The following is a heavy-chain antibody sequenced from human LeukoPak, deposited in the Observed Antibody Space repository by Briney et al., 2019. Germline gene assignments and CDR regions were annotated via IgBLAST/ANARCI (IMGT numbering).Heavy chain of an antibody. D-gene: IGHD4-23*01. J-gene: IGHJ3*02. Sequence: ASVKASCKASVYIFTDYYMHWVQQAPGKGLEWMGRVDPEDGETIYAEKFQGRVTITADTSTDTAYMELSSLRSEDTAVYYCATASYYGGFAFDIWGQGTMVTVSS. V-gene: IGHV1-69-2*01. CDR3: ATASYYGGFAFDI. CDR2: VDPEDGET. CDR1: VYIFTDYY.